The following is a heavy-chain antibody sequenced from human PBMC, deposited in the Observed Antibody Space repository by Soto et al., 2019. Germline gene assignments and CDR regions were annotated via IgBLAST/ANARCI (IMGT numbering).Heavy chain of an antibody. CDR1: GESFSDYF. Sequence: QVQLQQWGAGLLKPSETLSLTCAVSGESFSDYFWSWIRQPPGKGLEWIGEIDQTGRTNYNPSLKGRGIMSVDTSKNQFSLNLSSVTAGDTAMYYCARGVGSGRDYGLDVWGQGTTVTV. J-gene: IGHJ6*02. V-gene: IGHV4-34*01. CDR3: ARGVGSGRDYGLDV. CDR2: IDQTGRT. D-gene: IGHD3-10*01.